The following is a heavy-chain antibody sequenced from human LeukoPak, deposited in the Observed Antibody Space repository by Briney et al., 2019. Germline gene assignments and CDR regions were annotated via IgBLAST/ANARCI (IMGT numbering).Heavy chain of an antibody. J-gene: IGHJ4*02. D-gene: IGHD6-13*01. CDR1: GGSISTYY. Sequence: SETLSLTCTVSGGSISTYYWSWIRQPPGKGLEWIGYIYYSGSTNYNPSLKSRVTISADTSQNHLYLKLTSVTAADTTVYYCASVSRSQFDYWGQGTLVTVSS. CDR2: IYYSGST. V-gene: IGHV4-59*01. CDR3: ASVSRSQFDY.